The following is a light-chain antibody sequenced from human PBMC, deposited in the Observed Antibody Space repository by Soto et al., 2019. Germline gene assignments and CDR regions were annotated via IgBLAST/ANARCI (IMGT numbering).Light chain of an antibody. V-gene: IGKV1-5*01. CDR2: DAS. CDR3: EQYGSSPPSIT. J-gene: IGKJ5*01. Sequence: DIQMTQSPSTLSASVGDRVTITCRASQNIRSRLAWFQQKPGKAPKLLIYDASSLESGVPQRFSGSGSGTDLTLTISSLEPEDFAVYYCEQYGSSPPSITFGQGTRLEIK. CDR1: QNIRSR.